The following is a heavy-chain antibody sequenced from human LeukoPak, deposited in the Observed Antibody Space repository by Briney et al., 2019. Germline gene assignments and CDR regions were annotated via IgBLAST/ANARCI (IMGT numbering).Heavy chain of an antibody. V-gene: IGHV4-34*01. Sequence: PSETLSLTCAVYGGSFSGYYWSWIRQPPGKGLEWIGEINHSGSTNYNPSLKSRVTISVVTSKNHFSLKLSYVSAADRAVYYCARSSYCTGGSCLALYYWGQGTLVTVSS. D-gene: IGHD2-15*01. CDR2: INHSGST. CDR1: GGSFSGYY. CDR3: ARSSYCTGGSCLALYY. J-gene: IGHJ4*02.